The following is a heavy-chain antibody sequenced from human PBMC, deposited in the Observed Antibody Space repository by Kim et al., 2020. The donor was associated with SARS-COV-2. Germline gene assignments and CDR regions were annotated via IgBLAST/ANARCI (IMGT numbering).Heavy chain of an antibody. CDR2: ISGSGGST. CDR1: GFTFSSYA. CDR3: AKDKRGYSSSWLGAWFDP. J-gene: IGHJ5*02. Sequence: GGSLRLSCAASGFTFSSYAMSWVRQAPGKGLEWVSAISGSGGSTYYADSVKGRFTISRDNSKNTLYLQMNSLRAEDTAVYYCAKDKRGYSSSWLGAWFDPWGQGTLVTVSS. V-gene: IGHV3-23*01. D-gene: IGHD6-13*01.